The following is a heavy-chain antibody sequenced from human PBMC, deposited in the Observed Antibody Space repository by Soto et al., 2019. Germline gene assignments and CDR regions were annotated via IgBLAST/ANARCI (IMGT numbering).Heavy chain of an antibody. V-gene: IGHV4-39*01. Sequence: SDTLSLTCTVAGGSLSSSSYYWAWIRQPPGKGLEWIGSIYYSGSTYYNPSLKSRVTISVDTSKNQFSLKLSSVTAADAAVYYCARRSSKLAAAGTTGYFDDWGQGTVVTVSS. J-gene: IGHJ4*02. CDR2: IYYSGST. CDR3: ARRSSKLAAAGTTGYFDD. CDR1: GGSLSSSSYY. D-gene: IGHD6-13*01.